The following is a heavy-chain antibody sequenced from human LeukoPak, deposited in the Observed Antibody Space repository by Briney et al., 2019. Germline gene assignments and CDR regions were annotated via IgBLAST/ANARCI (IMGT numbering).Heavy chain of an antibody. CDR1: GFTFSSYV. D-gene: IGHD6-19*01. Sequence: PGGSLRLSCAASGFTFSSYVMSWVRQAPGKGLEWVSAISGSGGSTYYADSVKGRFTISRDNSKNTLYLQMNSLRAEDTAVYYCAKTPGIAVAGTGFDYWGQGTLVTVSS. CDR2: ISGSGGST. V-gene: IGHV3-23*01. CDR3: AKTPGIAVAGTGFDY. J-gene: IGHJ4*02.